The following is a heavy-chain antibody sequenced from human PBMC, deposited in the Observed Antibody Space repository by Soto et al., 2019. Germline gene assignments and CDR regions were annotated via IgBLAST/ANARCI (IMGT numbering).Heavy chain of an antibody. Sequence: EVQLVESGGDLVQPGGSLRLSCAASGFIFSDYTMTWVRQAPGRGLEFVSHISSSGDAIFYAESVKGRFTVSRDNAKTSLCLQMNRLGDDDTAVYFCARDHGGRTWLGGVYYFFGLDVWGQGTAVTVSS. CDR3: ARDHGGRTWLGGVYYFFGLDV. V-gene: IGHV3-48*02. J-gene: IGHJ6*02. D-gene: IGHD3-16*01. CDR2: ISSSGDAI. CDR1: GFIFSDYT.